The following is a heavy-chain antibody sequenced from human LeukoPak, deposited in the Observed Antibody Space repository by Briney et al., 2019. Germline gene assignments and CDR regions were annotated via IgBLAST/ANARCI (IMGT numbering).Heavy chain of an antibody. D-gene: IGHD3-10*01. J-gene: IGHJ4*02. CDR1: GFTFSSFA. CDR2: ISDSGSST. CDR3: AKEFGGYFDY. V-gene: IGHV3-23*01. Sequence: GGSLRLSCAASGFTFSSFAMSWVRQAPGKGLDWVSAISDSGSSTYYPDSVKGRFTISRDNSKNTLSLQMNSLRAEDTAVYYCAKEFGGYFDYWGQGTLVTVSS.